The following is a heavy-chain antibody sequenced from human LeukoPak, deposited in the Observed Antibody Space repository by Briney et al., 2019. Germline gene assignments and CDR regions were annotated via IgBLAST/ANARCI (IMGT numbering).Heavy chain of an antibody. CDR1: GFTFSSYD. CDR2: IGTGGDT. V-gene: IGHV3-13*01. D-gene: IGHD5-18*01. Sequence: GGSRRLSCAASGFTFSSYDMHWVRQATGKGLEWVSAIGTGGDTYYPGSVKGRFTISRENAKNSLYLQMNSLRAGDTAVYYCAGEAGYSYGEFDYWGQGTLVTVSS. CDR3: AGEAGYSYGEFDY. J-gene: IGHJ4*02.